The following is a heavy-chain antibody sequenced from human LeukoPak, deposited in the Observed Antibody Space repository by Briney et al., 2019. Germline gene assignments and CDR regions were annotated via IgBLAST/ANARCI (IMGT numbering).Heavy chain of an antibody. CDR2: IYTSGST. Sequence: PSETLSLTCTVSGGSISSYYWSWIRQPAGKGPEWIGRIYTSGSTNCNPSRKSRVTMSVDTSKNQFSLKLSSVTAADTAVYYCASVTIFGVVSDWGQGTLVTVSS. J-gene: IGHJ4*02. CDR3: ASVTIFGVVSD. D-gene: IGHD3-3*01. V-gene: IGHV4-4*07. CDR1: GGSISSYY.